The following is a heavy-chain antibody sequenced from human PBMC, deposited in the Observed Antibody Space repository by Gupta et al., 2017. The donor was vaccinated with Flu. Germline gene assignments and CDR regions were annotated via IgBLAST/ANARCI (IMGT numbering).Heavy chain of an antibody. CDR2: IYASGAT. J-gene: IGHJ5*01. CDR3: ARVRSGGNWFDS. V-gene: IGHV4-61*02. D-gene: IGHD2-15*01. CDR1: GDSITSGDYY. Sequence: QVRLQESGPGLVKPLQTLSLTCTVSGDSITSGDYYWNWVRQPAGKGLEWIGRIYASGATYYNAALNGRVTMSIETSKNQLSLKLISVTAAETAVYYCARVRSGGNWFDSWGQGTLVTVSS.